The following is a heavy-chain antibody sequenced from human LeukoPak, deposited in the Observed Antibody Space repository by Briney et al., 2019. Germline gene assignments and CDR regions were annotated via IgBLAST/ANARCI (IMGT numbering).Heavy chain of an antibody. CDR1: GGTFSSYA. V-gene: IGHV1-69*13. D-gene: IGHD3-22*01. Sequence: GASVKVSCKASGGTFSSYAISWVRQAPGQGLEWMGGIIPIFGTANYAQKFQGRVTITADESTSTAYMELSSLRSEDTAVYYCAAGMFSGYQIDYWGQGTLVTVSS. CDR3: AAGMFSGYQIDY. J-gene: IGHJ4*02. CDR2: IIPIFGTA.